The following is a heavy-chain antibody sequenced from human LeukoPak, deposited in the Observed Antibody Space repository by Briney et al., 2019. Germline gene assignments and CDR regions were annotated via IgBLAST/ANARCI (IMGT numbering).Heavy chain of an antibody. V-gene: IGHV5-51*01. Sequence: GEPLKISCKGSGYSFNKYWIGWVRQMPGKGLEWMGIIYPGDSDTRYSPSFQGQVIISADKSISTAYLQWSSLKTSDTAMYYCERQENGFVYWGQRTLVTVSS. J-gene: IGHJ4*02. CDR2: IYPGDSDT. CDR1: GYSFNKYW. D-gene: IGHD2-8*01. CDR3: ERQENGFVY.